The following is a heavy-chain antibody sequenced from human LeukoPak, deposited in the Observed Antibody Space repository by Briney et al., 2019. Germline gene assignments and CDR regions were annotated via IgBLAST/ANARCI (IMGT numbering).Heavy chain of an antibody. CDR3: ARVLGSEPEGWGYMDV. D-gene: IGHD1-14*01. Sequence: GASVKVSCKASGGTFSSYAISWVRQAPGQGLEWMGGIIPIFGTANYAQKFQGRATITADKSTSTAYMELSSLRSEDTAVYYCARVLGSEPEGWGYMDVWGKGTTVTVSS. V-gene: IGHV1-69*06. CDR1: GGTFSSYA. CDR2: IIPIFGTA. J-gene: IGHJ6*03.